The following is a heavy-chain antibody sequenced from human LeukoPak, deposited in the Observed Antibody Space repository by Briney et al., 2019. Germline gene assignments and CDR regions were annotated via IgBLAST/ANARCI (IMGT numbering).Heavy chain of an antibody. Sequence: SVKVSCKASGGTFSSYAISWVRQAPGQGPEWMGGIIPIFGTANYAQKFQGRVTITADESTSTAYMELSSLRSEDTAVYYCAREGRDYYDSSGPGCDWFDPWGQGTLVTVSS. CDR1: GGTFSSYA. CDR3: AREGRDYYDSSGPGCDWFDP. D-gene: IGHD3-22*01. V-gene: IGHV1-69*13. CDR2: IIPIFGTA. J-gene: IGHJ5*02.